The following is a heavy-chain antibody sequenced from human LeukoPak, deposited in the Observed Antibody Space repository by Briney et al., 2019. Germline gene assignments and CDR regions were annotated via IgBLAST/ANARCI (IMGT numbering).Heavy chain of an antibody. J-gene: IGHJ4*02. Sequence: GASVKVSCKASGYTFTSYGISWVRQAPGQGLEWMGWISAYNGNTNYAQKLQGRVTMTTDTSTSTAYMELRSLRSDDTAVYYCARDFETGYPPFNYFDYWGQGTLVTVSS. D-gene: IGHD3-9*01. CDR2: ISAYNGNT. CDR3: ARDFETGYPPFNYFDY. CDR1: GYTFTSYG. V-gene: IGHV1-18*01.